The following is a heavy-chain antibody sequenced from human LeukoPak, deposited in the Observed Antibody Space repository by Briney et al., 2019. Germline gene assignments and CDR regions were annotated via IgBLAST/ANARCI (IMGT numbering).Heavy chain of an antibody. CDR3: ARDFTMIVGRYMDV. D-gene: IGHD3-22*01. V-gene: IGHV3-30*03. J-gene: IGHJ6*03. Sequence: PGGSLRLSCAASGFTFSSYGMHWVRQAPGKGLEWVAVISYDGSNRYYADSVKGRFTISRDNSKNTLYLQMNSLRAEDTAVYYCARDFTMIVGRYMDVWGKGTTVTVSS. CDR2: ISYDGSNR. CDR1: GFTFSSYG.